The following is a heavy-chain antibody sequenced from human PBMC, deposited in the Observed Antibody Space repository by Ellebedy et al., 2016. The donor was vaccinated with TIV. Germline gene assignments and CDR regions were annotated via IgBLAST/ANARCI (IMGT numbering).Heavy chain of an antibody. Sequence: MPSETLSLTCAVQGGSFSSYYWTWIRRPPGRGLEWIGEISHNGIANYSPSLKSRVAMSVNLLQNQFSLRLTSVTAADSAIYYCAEVVRGRARHFDLWGRGTRVTVSS. V-gene: IGHV4-34*01. CDR2: ISHNGIA. D-gene: IGHD2-15*01. CDR1: GGSFSSYY. CDR3: AEVVRGRARHFDL. J-gene: IGHJ2*01.